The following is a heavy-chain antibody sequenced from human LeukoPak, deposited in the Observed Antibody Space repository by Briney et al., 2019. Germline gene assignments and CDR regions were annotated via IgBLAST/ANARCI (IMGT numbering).Heavy chain of an antibody. V-gene: IGHV1-69*05. CDR2: IIPIFGTA. CDR3: ARAHLSLDIVVVPAAIPGNWFDP. Sequence: ASVKLSCKASGGTFSSYAISWVRQAPGQGLEWMGGIIPIFGTANYAQKFQGRVTITTDESTSTAYMELTSLRSEDTAVYYCARAHLSLDIVVVPAAIPGNWFDPWGQGTLVTVSS. J-gene: IGHJ5*02. CDR1: GGTFSSYA. D-gene: IGHD2-2*01.